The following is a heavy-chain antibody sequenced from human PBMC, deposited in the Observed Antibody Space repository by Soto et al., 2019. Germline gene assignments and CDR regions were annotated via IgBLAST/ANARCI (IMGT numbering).Heavy chain of an antibody. CDR2: IWYDGSNK. CDR3: AREVLGYFSGSSCYARSKYYYYYYGMDV. Sequence: PGGSLRLSCAASGFTFSSYGMHWVRQAPGKGLEWVAVIWYDGSNKYYADSVKGRFTISGDNSKNTLYLQMNSLRAEDTAVYYWAREVLGYFSGSSCYARSKYYYYYYGMDVWGQGTTVTVSS. V-gene: IGHV3-33*01. CDR1: GFTFSSYG. J-gene: IGHJ6*02. D-gene: IGHD2-15*01.